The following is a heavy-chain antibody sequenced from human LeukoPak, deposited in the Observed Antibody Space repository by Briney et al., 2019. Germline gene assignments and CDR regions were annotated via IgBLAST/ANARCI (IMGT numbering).Heavy chain of an antibody. V-gene: IGHV1-18*01. CDR1: GYTFTSYG. J-gene: IGHJ6*02. CDR3: ARYCSSGSCYSLVGRRAYGMDV. CDR2: ISAYNGNT. D-gene: IGHD2-15*01. Sequence: ASVKVSCTASGYTFTSYGISWVRQAPGQGLEWMGWISAYNGNTNYAQKLQGRVTMTTDTSTSTAYMELRSLRSDDTAVYYCARYCSSGSCYSLVGRRAYGMDVWGQGTTVTVSS.